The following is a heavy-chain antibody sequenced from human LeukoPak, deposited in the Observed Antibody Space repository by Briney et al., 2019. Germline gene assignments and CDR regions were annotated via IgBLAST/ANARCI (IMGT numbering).Heavy chain of an antibody. CDR1: GYTFTDYY. D-gene: IGHD1-1*01. Sequence: GASVKVSCKTSGYTFTDYYIHWVRQAPGQGLEWMGWINPNGGGAKYAQKFQGRVTMTRDTSISTAYMDLSRLRSDDTAVYYCASEAGTYYYYGMDVWGQGTTVTVSS. V-gene: IGHV1-2*02. CDR2: INPNGGGA. CDR3: ASEAGTYYYYGMDV. J-gene: IGHJ6*02.